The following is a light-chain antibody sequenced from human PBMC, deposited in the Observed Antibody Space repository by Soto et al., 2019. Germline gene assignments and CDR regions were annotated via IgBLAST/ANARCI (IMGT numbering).Light chain of an antibody. J-gene: IGKJ2*01. CDR3: QQYGSSPYT. CDR2: GGS. V-gene: IGKV3-20*01. Sequence: EIVLTQSPGTLSLPPGERATLSCRASQSVGSTYLAWYQQKAGQAPSLLIYGGSSRATGVPGRFSGGGSGTDFTLTISRLEPADFAVCYCQQYGSSPYTFGQGTKLEIK. CDR1: QSVGSTY.